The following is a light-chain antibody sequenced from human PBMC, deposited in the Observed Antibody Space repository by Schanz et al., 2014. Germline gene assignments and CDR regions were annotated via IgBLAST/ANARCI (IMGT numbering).Light chain of an antibody. CDR3: QQSYSMPRT. J-gene: IGKJ1*01. Sequence: DIRMTQSPSTLSASAGDRVTLTCRASQSISSWLAWYQQKPGKAPKLLIYEASNLESGVPSRFSGSGSGTEFTLTISSLQPDDFATYYCQQSYSMPRTFGHGTKVEI. V-gene: IGKV1-5*03. CDR1: QSISSW. CDR2: EAS.